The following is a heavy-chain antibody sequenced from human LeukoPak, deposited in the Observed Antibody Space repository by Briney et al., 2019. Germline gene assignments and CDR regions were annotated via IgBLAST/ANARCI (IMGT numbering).Heavy chain of an antibody. V-gene: IGHV4-39*07. CDR1: GGSISSSSYY. D-gene: IGHD3-10*01. J-gene: IGHJ5*02. CDR2: IYYSGST. CDR3: ASDQIAMVRGVLANWFDP. Sequence: SETLSLTCTVSGGSISSSSYYWGWIRQPPGKGLEWIGSIYYSGSTYYNPSLKSRVTISVDTSKNQFSLKLSSVTAADTAVYYCASDQIAMVRGVLANWFDPWGQGTLVTVSS.